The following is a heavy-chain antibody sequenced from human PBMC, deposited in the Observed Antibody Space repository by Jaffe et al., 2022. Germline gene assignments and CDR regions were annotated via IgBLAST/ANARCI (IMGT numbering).Heavy chain of an antibody. CDR3: ARDLGTSSWYFDY. V-gene: IGHV3-74*01. CDR2: INSDGSST. CDR1: GFIFSNYW. D-gene: IGHD6-13*01. Sequence: EVQLVESGGGLVQPGGSLRLSCEVSGFIFSNYWMHWVRQAPGKGLLWVSRINSDGSSTTYADSVKGRFTISRDNAKNTLYLQMNSLRAEDTAVYYCARDLGTSSWYFDYWGQGTLVTVSS. J-gene: IGHJ4*02.